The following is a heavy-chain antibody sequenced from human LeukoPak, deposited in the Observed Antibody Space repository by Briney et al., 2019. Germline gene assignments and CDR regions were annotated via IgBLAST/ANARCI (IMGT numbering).Heavy chain of an antibody. D-gene: IGHD3-22*01. V-gene: IGHV3-21*01. CDR3: ARDIYDSSGDFDY. J-gene: IGHJ4*02. CDR1: GFTFSSYS. CDR2: ISSSSSYI. Sequence: PGGSLRLSCAASGFTFSSYSMNWVRQAPGKGLEWVSSISSSSSYIYYADSVKGRFTISRDNAKNSLHLQMNSLRAEDTAVYYCARDIYDSSGDFDYWGQGTLVTVSS.